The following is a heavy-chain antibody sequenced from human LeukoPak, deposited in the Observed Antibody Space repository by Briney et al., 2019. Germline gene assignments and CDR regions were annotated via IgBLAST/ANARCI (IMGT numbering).Heavy chain of an antibody. D-gene: IGHD6-19*01. Sequence: PGGCLRLSCAASGFTFDDYAMHWVRQAPGKGLEWVSGISWNSGSIGYADSVKDRFSISRDNDKNSLYLQMNSMRAEDTASYYCAKGSSGWTSDAFDIWGQGTMVTVSS. CDR2: ISWNSGSI. CDR1: GFTFDDYA. CDR3: AKGSSGWTSDAFDI. J-gene: IGHJ3*02. V-gene: IGHV3-9*01.